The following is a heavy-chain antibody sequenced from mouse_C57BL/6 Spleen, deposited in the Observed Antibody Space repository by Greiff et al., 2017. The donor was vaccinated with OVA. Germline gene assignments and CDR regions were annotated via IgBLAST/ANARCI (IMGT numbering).Heavy chain of an antibody. D-gene: IGHD2-3*01. J-gene: IGHJ2*01. CDR3: ARDHDGYYGY. Sequence: DVKLVESGGGLVKPGGSLKLSCAASGFTFSSYAMSWVRQTPEKRLEWVATISDGGSYTYYPDNVKGRFTISRDNAKNNLYLQMSHLKSEDTAMYYCARDHDGYYGYWGQGTTLTVSS. CDR1: GFTFSSYA. CDR2: ISDGGSYT. V-gene: IGHV5-4*01.